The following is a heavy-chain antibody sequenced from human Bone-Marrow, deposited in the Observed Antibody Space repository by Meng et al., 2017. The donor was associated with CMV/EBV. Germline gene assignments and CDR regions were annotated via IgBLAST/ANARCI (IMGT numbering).Heavy chain of an antibody. Sequence: SVKVSCKASGGTFSSYAISWVRQAPGQGLEWMGGIIPIFGTANYAQKFQGRVTITTDESTSTAYMELSSLRSEDTAVYYCASHDYSNYYYYYGMDVWGQGTTVTVYS. CDR3: ASHDYSNYYYYYGMDV. D-gene: IGHD4-11*01. CDR2: IIPIFGTA. CDR1: GGTFSSYA. V-gene: IGHV1-69*05. J-gene: IGHJ6*02.